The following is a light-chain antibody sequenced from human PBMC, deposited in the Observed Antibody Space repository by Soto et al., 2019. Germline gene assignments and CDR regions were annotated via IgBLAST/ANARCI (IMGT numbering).Light chain of an antibody. J-gene: IGLJ3*02. CDR1: TGTVTSGYF. V-gene: IGLV7-43*01. CDR3: LLYYGDVNWV. CDR2: STS. Sequence: QAVVTQEPSLTVPPGGTVTLTCASSTGTVTSGYFPSWFQKKPGQAPRALIYSTSNRHSWTPARFSGPLLGGKAALTLSAVQPEDEADYYCLLYYGDVNWVFGGGTKLTVL.